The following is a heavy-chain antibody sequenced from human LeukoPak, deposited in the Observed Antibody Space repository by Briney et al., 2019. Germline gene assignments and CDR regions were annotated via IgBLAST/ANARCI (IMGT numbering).Heavy chain of an antibody. D-gene: IGHD5/OR15-5a*01. CDR1: GGSISSSSYY. V-gene: IGHV4-39*07. CDR3: ARANRVSLYYFVY. CDR2: IYHSGST. Sequence: PSETLSLTCTVSGGSISSSSYYWGWIRQPPGKGLEWIGSIYHSGSTYYNPSLKSRVTISVDTSKNQFSLKLSSVTAADTAVYYCARANRVSLYYFVYWGQGTLVTVSS. J-gene: IGHJ4*02.